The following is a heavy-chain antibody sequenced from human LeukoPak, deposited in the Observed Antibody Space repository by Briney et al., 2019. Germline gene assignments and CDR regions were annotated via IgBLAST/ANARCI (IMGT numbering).Heavy chain of an antibody. J-gene: IGHJ5*02. Sequence: GASVKVSCKASGGTFSSYAISWVRQAPGQGLEWMGRIIPIFGIANYAQKFQGRVTITADKSTSTAYMELSSLRSEDTAVYYCATVGSYWFDPWGQGTLVTVSS. CDR2: IIPIFGIA. CDR3: ATVGSYWFDP. V-gene: IGHV1-69*04. D-gene: IGHD3-10*01. CDR1: GGTFSSYA.